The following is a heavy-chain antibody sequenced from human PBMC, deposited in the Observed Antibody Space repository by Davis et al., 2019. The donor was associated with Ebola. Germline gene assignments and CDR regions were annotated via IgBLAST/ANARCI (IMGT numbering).Heavy chain of an antibody. D-gene: IGHD6-13*01. Sequence: ASVKVSCKASGYTFTGYSIHWVRQAPGHGLEWMGRINPNSGGTNYAQKFQGRVTMTRDTSISTAYMELSRLRSDDTAVYYCARGLYSSSWIGGWFDPWGQGTLVTVPS. J-gene: IGHJ5*02. CDR1: GYTFTGYS. CDR2: INPNSGGT. V-gene: IGHV1-2*06. CDR3: ARGLYSSSWIGGWFDP.